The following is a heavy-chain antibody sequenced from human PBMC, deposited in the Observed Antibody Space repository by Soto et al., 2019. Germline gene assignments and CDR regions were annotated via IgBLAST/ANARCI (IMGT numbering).Heavy chain of an antibody. Sequence: PSETLSLTCAVYGGSFSDFYWTWIRKLPGKGLEWIGEINHSGNTNYNPSLKSRVAISVDTSKNQFSLNLRSVTAADTAVYYCGPRGAVADPRGYWGQGTLVTVSS. J-gene: IGHJ4*02. CDR3: GPRGAVADPRGY. V-gene: IGHV4-34*01. CDR2: INHSGNT. CDR1: GGSFSDFY. D-gene: IGHD6-19*01.